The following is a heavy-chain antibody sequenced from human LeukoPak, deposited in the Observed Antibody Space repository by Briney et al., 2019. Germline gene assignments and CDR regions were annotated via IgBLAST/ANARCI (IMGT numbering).Heavy chain of an antibody. V-gene: IGHV4-4*07. J-gene: IGHJ5*02. CDR1: GGSISSYY. Sequence: SETLSLTCTVSGGSISSYYWSWIRQPAGKGLEWIGRIYTSGSTNYNPSLKSRVTMSVDTSKNQFSLKLSSVTAADTAVYYCARDRPDDLWSGYPTPYNWFDPWGQGTLVTVS. CDR3: ARDRPDDLWSGYPTPYNWFDP. D-gene: IGHD3-3*01. CDR2: IYTSGST.